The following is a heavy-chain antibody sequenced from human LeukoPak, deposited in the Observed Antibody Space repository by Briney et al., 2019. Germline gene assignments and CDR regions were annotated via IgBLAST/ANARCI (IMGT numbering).Heavy chain of an antibody. CDR3: ARVSSAARYFDY. Sequence: KPSETLSLTCTVSGGSISSSSYYWGWIRQPPGKGLEWIGSIYYSGTTYYNPSLKSRVTIFVDTSKNQFSLKLSSVTAADTAVYYRARVSSAARYFDYWGQGTLVTVSS. CDR1: GGSISSSSYY. V-gene: IGHV4-39*01. J-gene: IGHJ4*02. D-gene: IGHD6-6*01. CDR2: IYYSGTT.